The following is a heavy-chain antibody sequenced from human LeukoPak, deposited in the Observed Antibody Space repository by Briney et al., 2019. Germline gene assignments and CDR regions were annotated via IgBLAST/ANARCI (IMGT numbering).Heavy chain of an antibody. Sequence: GGSRRLSCADSGFTFSSYAMHWVRQAPGKGLEWMAVISYDGRNQYYADSVKGRFTISRDDSKSTLYLHMDSLRPEDTAVYYCARGSSGDYYRYYGMDVWGQGTTVTVSS. CDR2: ISYDGRNQ. J-gene: IGHJ6*02. CDR3: ARGSSGDYYRYYGMDV. CDR1: GFTFSSYA. D-gene: IGHD3-10*01. V-gene: IGHV3-30*04.